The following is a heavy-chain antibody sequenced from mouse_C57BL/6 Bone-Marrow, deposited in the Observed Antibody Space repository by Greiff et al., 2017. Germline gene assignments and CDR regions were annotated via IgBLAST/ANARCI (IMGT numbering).Heavy chain of an antibody. CDR2: IYPGDGDT. CDR1: GYAFSSSW. CDR3: ASLITTVAGRDY. J-gene: IGHJ2*01. V-gene: IGHV1-82*01. Sequence: QVQLKQSGPELVKPGASVKISCKASGYAFSSSWMNWVKQRPGKGLEWIGRIYPGDGDTNYNGKFKGKATLTADKSSSTAYMQLSSLTSEDSAVYFCASLITTVAGRDYWGQGTTLTVSS. D-gene: IGHD1-1*01.